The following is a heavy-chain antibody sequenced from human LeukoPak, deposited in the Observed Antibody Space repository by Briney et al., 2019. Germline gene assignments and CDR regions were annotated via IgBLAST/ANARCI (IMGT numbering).Heavy chain of an antibody. V-gene: IGHV3-23*01. CDR1: GFTFSSYA. J-gene: IGHJ4*02. CDR2: ISGSGGST. CDR3: ARLVRGVITYYFDY. Sequence: SGGSLRLSCAASGFTFSSYAMSWVRQAPGKGLEWVSAISGSGGSTYYADSVKGRFTISRDNSKNTLYLQMNSLRAEDTAVYYCARLVRGVITYYFDYWGQGTLVTVSS. D-gene: IGHD3-10*01.